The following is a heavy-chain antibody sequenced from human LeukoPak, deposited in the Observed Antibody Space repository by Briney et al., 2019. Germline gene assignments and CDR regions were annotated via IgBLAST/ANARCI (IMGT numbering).Heavy chain of an antibody. CDR2: ISGTGGST. Sequence: GGSLRLSCAASGFTFSSYAMSWVRQAPGKGLEWVSPISGTGGSTYYADSVKGRFTISRDNSKNTLYLQMNSLRVEDTAVYYCAKTASGYFFDYWGQGTLVTVSS. D-gene: IGHD3-3*01. J-gene: IGHJ4*02. CDR1: GFTFSSYA. V-gene: IGHV3-23*01. CDR3: AKTASGYFFDY.